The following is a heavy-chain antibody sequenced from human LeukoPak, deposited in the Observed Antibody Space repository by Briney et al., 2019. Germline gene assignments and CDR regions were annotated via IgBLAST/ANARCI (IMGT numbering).Heavy chain of an antibody. D-gene: IGHD2-15*01. CDR1: GYRFTSYW. CDR3: ARRGYCSGGSCYSFGNWFDP. V-gene: IGHV5-51*01. J-gene: IGHJ5*02. CDR2: IYLGDFDT. Sequence: GESLKISCKGSGYRFTSYWIGWVRQMPGKGLEWMGSIYLGDFDTRYSPSFQGQVTISADKSISTAYLQWSSLKASDTAMYYCARRGYCSGGSCYSFGNWFDPWGQGTLVTVSS.